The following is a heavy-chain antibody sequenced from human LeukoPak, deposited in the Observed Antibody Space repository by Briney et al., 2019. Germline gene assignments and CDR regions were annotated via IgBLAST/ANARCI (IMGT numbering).Heavy chain of an antibody. V-gene: IGHV5-51*01. CDR2: IYPGDSDT. J-gene: IGHJ4*02. CDR1: GYSFIRNW. Sequence: PGESLKISCKGSGYSFIRNWIGWVRQMPGKGLEWMAIIYPGDSDTRYSPSFQGQVTISADKSISTAYLQGSSLTASDTAMYYCARLGTSATYFEFWGQGALVTVSS. CDR3: ARLGTSATYFEF. D-gene: IGHD2-15*01.